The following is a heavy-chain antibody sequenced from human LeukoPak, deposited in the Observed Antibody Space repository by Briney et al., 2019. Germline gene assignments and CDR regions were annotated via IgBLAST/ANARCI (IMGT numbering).Heavy chain of an antibody. Sequence: GGSLRLACAASGFTFSSYEMNWVRQAPGKGLEWVSYISSSGSTIYYADSVKGRFTISRDNAKDSLYLQMNSLRAEDTAVYYCAKDDLLTDFDYWGQGTLVTVSS. CDR1: GFTFSSYE. J-gene: IGHJ4*02. CDR3: AKDDLLTDFDY. CDR2: ISSSGSTI. V-gene: IGHV3-48*03. D-gene: IGHD7-27*01.